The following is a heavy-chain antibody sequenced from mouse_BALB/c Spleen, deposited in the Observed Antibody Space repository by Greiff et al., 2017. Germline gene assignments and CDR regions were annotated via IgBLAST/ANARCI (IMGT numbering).Heavy chain of an antibody. CDR2: INPSTGYT. J-gene: IGHJ3*01. CDR3: ARRGVWFPFAY. Sequence: QVQLKQSGAELAKPGASVKMSCKASGYTFTSYWMHWVKQRPGQGLEWIGYINPSTGYTEYNQKFKDKATLTADKSSSTAYMQLSSLTSEDSAVYYCARRGVWFPFAYWGQGTLVTVSA. D-gene: IGHD2-10*02. CDR1: GYTFTSYW. V-gene: IGHV1-7*01.